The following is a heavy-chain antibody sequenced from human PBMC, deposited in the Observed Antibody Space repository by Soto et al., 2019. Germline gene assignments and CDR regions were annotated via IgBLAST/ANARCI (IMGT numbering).Heavy chain of an antibody. Sequence: SETLSLTCGVSCYLISSGYYWGWIRQPPGKGLEWIGIIHHTGTTYYNPSLKSQVTISVDTSNNQFSLKLTSVTAADTAVYFCARSSGYLPGGYWGQGTQVTVSS. CDR1: CYLISSGYY. CDR3: ARSSGYLPGGY. CDR2: IHHTGTT. D-gene: IGHD5-12*01. V-gene: IGHV4-38-2*01. J-gene: IGHJ4*02.